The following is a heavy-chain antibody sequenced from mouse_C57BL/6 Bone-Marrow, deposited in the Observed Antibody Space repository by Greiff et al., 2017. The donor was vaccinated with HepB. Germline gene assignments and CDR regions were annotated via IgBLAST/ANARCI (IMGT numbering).Heavy chain of an antibody. CDR1: GFTFSSYA. J-gene: IGHJ2*01. D-gene: IGHD1-1*01. Sequence: EVQVVESGGGLVKPGGSLKLSCAASGFTFSSYAMSWVRQTPEKRLEWVATISDGGSYTYYPDNVKGRFTISRDNAKNNLYLQMSHLKSEDTAMYYCARDRASYYGSSGGYLDYWGQGTTLTVSS. CDR2: ISDGGSYT. CDR3: ARDRASYYGSSGGYLDY. V-gene: IGHV5-4*01.